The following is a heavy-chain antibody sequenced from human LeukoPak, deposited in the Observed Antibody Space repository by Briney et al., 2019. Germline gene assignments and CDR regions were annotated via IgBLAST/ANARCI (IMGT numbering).Heavy chain of an antibody. D-gene: IGHD6-19*01. Sequence: GGSLRLSRAASGFTFSSYAMSWVRQAPGKGLEWVSAISGSGGSTYYADSVKGRFTISRANSKNTLYLQMNSLRAEDTAVYYCANSGGQTGYSSGWYEYWGQGTLVTVSS. CDR1: GFTFSSYA. CDR3: ANSGGQTGYSSGWYEY. CDR2: ISGSGGST. V-gene: IGHV3-23*01. J-gene: IGHJ4*02.